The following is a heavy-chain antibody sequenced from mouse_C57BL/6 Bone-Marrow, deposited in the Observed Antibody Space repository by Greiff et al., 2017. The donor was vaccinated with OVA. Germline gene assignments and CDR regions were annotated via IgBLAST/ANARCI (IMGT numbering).Heavy chain of an antibody. CDR2: IDPESGDT. Sequence: EVMLVESGAELVRPGASVKLSCTASGFNIKDDYMHWVKQRPEQGLEWIGWIDPESGDTEYASKFQGKATITADTSANTAYLQLSSLTSEDTAVYYCIIYFDGDYWGQGTSVTGSS. CDR1: GFNIKDDY. V-gene: IGHV14-4*01. CDR3: IIYFDGDY. D-gene: IGHD2-4*01. J-gene: IGHJ4*01.